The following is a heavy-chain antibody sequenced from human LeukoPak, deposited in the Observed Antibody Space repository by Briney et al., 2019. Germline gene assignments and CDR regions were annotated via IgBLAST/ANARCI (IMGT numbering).Heavy chain of an antibody. CDR1: GYTFTVYY. D-gene: IGHD3-10*02. CDR3: ARPVRYRWIYVTVEI. Sequence: ASEKVSCKASGYTFTVYYIYWVRQAPGQGLEWIGWISPNSGDTNYARKIQGSVTITTDTSITTAYLAVTSLRPDDTAVYYCARPVRYRWIYVTVEIWGQGTMVTVSS. CDR2: ISPNSGDT. J-gene: IGHJ3*02. V-gene: IGHV1-2*02.